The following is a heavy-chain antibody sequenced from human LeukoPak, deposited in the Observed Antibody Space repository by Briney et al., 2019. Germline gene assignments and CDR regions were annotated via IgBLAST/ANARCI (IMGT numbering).Heavy chain of an antibody. Sequence: ASVKVSCKASGYTFTSYGISWVRQAPGQGLEWMGWISAYNGNTNYAQKLQGRVTMTTDTSTSTAYMELRSLRSGDTAVYYCARDVHRGVGLWFGEFPSYYYMDAWGKGTTVTVSS. CDR2: ISAYNGNT. CDR1: GYTFTSYG. J-gene: IGHJ6*03. D-gene: IGHD3-10*01. CDR3: ARDVHRGVGLWFGEFPSYYYMDA. V-gene: IGHV1-18*01.